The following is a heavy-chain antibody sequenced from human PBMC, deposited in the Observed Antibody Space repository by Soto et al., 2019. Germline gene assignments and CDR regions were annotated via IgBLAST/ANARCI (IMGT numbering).Heavy chain of an antibody. J-gene: IGHJ4*02. CDR3: ARGPALIAAAGTEMFDY. D-gene: IGHD6-13*01. Sequence: SETLSLTCAVSGASISSSNWWSWVRQSPGKGLEWIGEIFHSGDTSYNPSLKSRVTISVDTSKNQFSLKLSSVTAADTAVYYCARGPALIAAAGTEMFDYWGQGTLVTVSS. CDR2: IFHSGDT. CDR1: GASISSSNW. V-gene: IGHV4-4*02.